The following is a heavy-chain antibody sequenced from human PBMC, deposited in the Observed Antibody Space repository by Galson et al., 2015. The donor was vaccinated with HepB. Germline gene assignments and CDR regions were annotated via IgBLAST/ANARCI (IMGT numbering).Heavy chain of an antibody. CDR1: GFTFNTHG. J-gene: IGHJ4*02. V-gene: IGHV3-33*05. CDR3: AREQGYGNYRTSDY. Sequence: SLRLSCAVSGFTFNTHGMHWVRRAPGQGLEWVAVITYDGATKAYADYAKGRFAISRDTSRNTVHLEMNSLRAEDTAMYYCAREQGYGNYRTSDYWGQGTLVTVSS. D-gene: IGHD4-11*01. CDR2: ITYDGATK.